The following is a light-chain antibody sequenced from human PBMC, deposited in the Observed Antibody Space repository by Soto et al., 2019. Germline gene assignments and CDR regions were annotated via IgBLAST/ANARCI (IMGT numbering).Light chain of an antibody. Sequence: DMQMTQSPSSLSASVGDRVTITCRASQSISSYLNWYQQKPGKAPKLLIYAASNLQSGVPSRFGGSGSGTDFTLTISSLQPEAFATYYCQQSYSTPWAFGQGTKVEIK. V-gene: IGKV1-39*01. CDR2: AAS. CDR1: QSISSY. J-gene: IGKJ1*01. CDR3: QQSYSTPWA.